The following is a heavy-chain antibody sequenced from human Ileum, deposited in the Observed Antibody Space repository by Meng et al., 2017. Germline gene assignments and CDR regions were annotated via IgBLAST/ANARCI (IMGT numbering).Heavy chain of an antibody. J-gene: IGHJ4*02. Sequence: QGEPRGSGPRLVRPSETLSLACTVSGGSVSSGSYYWSWIRQPPGKGLEWIGHIYYSGSTNYNPSLKSRVTISVDMSKNQFSLKLNSVTAADTAIYFCARSSTSPASYFFDYWGQGTLVTVSS. CDR2: IYYSGST. D-gene: IGHD6-6*01. CDR3: ARSSTSPASYFFDY. V-gene: IGHV4-61*01. CDR1: GGSVSSGSYY.